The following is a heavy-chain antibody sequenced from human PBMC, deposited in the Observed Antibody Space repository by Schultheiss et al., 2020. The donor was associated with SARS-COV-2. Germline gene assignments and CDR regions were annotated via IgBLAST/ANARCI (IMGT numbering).Heavy chain of an antibody. CDR3: ARGRVLRFLEWLGSDYYYYGMDV. V-gene: IGHV4-34*01. Sequence: SETLSLTCTVSGGYISSYYWSWIRQPPGKGLEWIGEINHSGSTNYNPSLKSRVTISVDTSKNQFSLKLSSVTAADTAVYYCARGRVLRFLEWLGSDYYYYGMDVWGQGTTVTVSS. CDR2: INHSGST. J-gene: IGHJ6*02. D-gene: IGHD3-3*01. CDR1: GGYISSYY.